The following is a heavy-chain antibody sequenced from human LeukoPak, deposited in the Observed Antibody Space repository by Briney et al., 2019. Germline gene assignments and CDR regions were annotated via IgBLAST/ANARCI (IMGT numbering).Heavy chain of an antibody. J-gene: IGHJ6*03. CDR3: ARTTEGYAGGPGYSYYYYMDV. CDR2: IYYSGST. V-gene: IGHV4-59*01. D-gene: IGHD5-12*01. Sequence: HSETLSLTCPAPGAPISSYSWSWIGQPQGKGLDWIGYIYYSGSTHYNPSLKSRVTISVDTSKNQFSLKLRSVTAADTAVYYCARTTEGYAGGPGYSYYYYMDVWGKGTTVTISS. CDR1: GAPISSYS.